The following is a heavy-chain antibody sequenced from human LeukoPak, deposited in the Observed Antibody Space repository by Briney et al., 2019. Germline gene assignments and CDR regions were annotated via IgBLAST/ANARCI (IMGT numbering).Heavy chain of an antibody. V-gene: IGHV3-30-3*01. J-gene: IGHJ4*02. CDR2: ISYDGNNK. D-gene: IGHD3-10*01. CDR1: GFTFSSYA. Sequence: GGSLRLSCAASGFTFSSYAMHWVRQAPGKGLEWVAVISYDGNNKFYADSVKGRFTISRDNSKNTLYLQMNSLRAEDTAVYYCATLWFGEPYFDYWGQRTLVTVSS. CDR3: ATLWFGEPYFDY.